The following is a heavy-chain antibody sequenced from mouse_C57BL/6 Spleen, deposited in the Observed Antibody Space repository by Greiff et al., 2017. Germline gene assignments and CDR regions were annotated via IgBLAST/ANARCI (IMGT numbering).Heavy chain of an antibody. J-gene: IGHJ2*01. Sequence: SGAELVRPGASVTLSCKASGYTFTDYEMHWVKQTPVHGLEWIGAIDPETGGTAYNQKFKGKAILTADKSSSTAYMELRSLTSEDSAVYYCTRGGSYYYSNLDYWGQGTTLTVSS. V-gene: IGHV1-15*01. D-gene: IGHD2-5*01. CDR2: IDPETGGT. CDR3: TRGGSYYYSNLDY. CDR1: GYTFTDYE.